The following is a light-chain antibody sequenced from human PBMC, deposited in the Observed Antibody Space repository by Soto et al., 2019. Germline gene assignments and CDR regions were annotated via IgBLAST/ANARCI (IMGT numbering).Light chain of an antibody. J-gene: IGKJ1*01. CDR2: AAS. CDR1: QGISNY. CDR3: QKYNSAPPWT. Sequence: IQRHPSPSSLSATVGHSVPISWQPSQGISNYLAWYQQKPGKVPKLLIYAASTLQSGVPSRFSGSGSGTVFTLTISSLQPEDVATYYCQKYNSAPPWTFGQGTKVDIK. V-gene: IGKV1-27*01.